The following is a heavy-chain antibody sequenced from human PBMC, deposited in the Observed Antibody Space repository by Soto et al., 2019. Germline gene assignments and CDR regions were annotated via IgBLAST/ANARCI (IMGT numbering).Heavy chain of an antibody. CDR2: IYYSGST. CDR3: ARVSRVWNLSWFDP. V-gene: IGHV4-30-4*02. Sequence: PSETLSLTCTVSGGSISSGDYYWSWIRHPPGKGLEWIGYIYYSGSTYYNPSLKSRVTISVDTSKNQFSLKLSSVTAADTAVYYCARVSRVWNLSWFDPWGQGTLVTVSS. J-gene: IGHJ5*02. CDR1: GGSISSGDYY. D-gene: IGHD1-7*01.